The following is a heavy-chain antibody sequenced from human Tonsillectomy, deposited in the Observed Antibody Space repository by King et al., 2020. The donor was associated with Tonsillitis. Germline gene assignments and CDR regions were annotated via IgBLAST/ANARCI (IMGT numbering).Heavy chain of an antibody. D-gene: IGHD6-19*01. CDR1: GFSFSDYF. Sequence: VQLVESGGNLVKPGGSLRLSCAASGFSFSDYFMSWIRQAPGKGLEWVSYISYSGSTIYYADSVKGRFTVSRDNAKNSLYLQMNSLRAEDTAVYYCASDLRYSSGWGPFDYWGQGTPVTVSS. J-gene: IGHJ4*02. CDR3: ASDLRYSSGWGPFDY. V-gene: IGHV3-11*01. CDR2: ISYSGSTI.